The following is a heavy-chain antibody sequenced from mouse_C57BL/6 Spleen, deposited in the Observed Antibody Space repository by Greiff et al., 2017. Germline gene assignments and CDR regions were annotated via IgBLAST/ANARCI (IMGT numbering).Heavy chain of an antibody. D-gene: IGHD1-1*01. J-gene: IGHJ2*01. Sequence: VQLQEPGAELVKPGASVKMSCKASGYTFTSYWITWVKQRPGPGLEWIGDIYPGSGSTTYTEQFKSKATLTVDPSSSTAYMQLSSLTSEDSAVYYCARGNYYGSSSFLDYWGQGTTLTVSS. CDR2: IYPGSGST. V-gene: IGHV1-55*01. CDR1: GYTFTSYW. CDR3: ARGNYYGSSSFLDY.